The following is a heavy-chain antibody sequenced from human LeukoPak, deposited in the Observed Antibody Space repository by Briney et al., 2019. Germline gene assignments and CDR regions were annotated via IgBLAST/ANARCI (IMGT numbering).Heavy chain of an antibody. Sequence: SETLSFTCTVSGGSISSYYWSWIRQPPGKGLEWIGYIYYSGSTTYNPSLKSRVTISVDTSKNQFSLKVRSVTAADTAVYYCARGTMMVGPWGQGNLVTVSS. J-gene: IGHJ5*02. V-gene: IGHV4-59*01. CDR1: GGSISSYY. D-gene: IGHD3-22*01. CDR2: IYYSGST. CDR3: ARGTMMVGP.